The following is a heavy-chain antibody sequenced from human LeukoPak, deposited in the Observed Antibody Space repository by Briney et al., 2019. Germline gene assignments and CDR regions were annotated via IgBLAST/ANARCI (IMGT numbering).Heavy chain of an antibody. CDR2: IKQDGSDK. D-gene: IGHD6-6*01. V-gene: IGHV3-7*01. Sequence: PGGSLRLSCAASGFTFSNYWMSWVRQAPGKGLEWVANIKQDGSDKNYVDSLRGRLTISRDNAKNSLYLQMNSLRAEDTAVYYCARIGYSSSSFDYWGQGTLVTVSS. CDR3: ARIGYSSSSFDY. J-gene: IGHJ4*02. CDR1: GFTFSNYW.